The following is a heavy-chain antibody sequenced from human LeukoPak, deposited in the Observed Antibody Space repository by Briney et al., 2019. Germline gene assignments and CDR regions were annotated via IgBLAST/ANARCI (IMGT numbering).Heavy chain of an antibody. V-gene: IGHV4-4*07. CDR1: GDSISCFY. CDR3: ARGLPSYGDYVDYYSYMDV. D-gene: IGHD4-17*01. J-gene: IGHJ6*03. CDR2: ISTSGST. Sequence: PSETLSLTCTVSGDSISCFYWSWIRQPAGKGLQWIGRISTSGSTNYNPSLKSRVTMSVDRSTNEFSLTVRSVTAADTALYYCARGLPSYGDYVDYYSYMDVWGKGTTVTVSS.